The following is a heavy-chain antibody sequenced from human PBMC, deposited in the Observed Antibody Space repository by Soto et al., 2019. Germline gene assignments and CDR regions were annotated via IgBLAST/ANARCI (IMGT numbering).Heavy chain of an antibody. CDR1: GYTFTSYG. CDR2: ISAYNGNT. CDR3: ARDVGRYCSGGSCYFGY. D-gene: IGHD2-15*01. J-gene: IGHJ4*02. V-gene: IGHV1-18*01. Sequence: ASVKVPCKASGYTFTSYGISWVRQAPGQGLEWMGWISAYNGNTNYAQKLQGRVTMTTDTSTSTAYMELRSLRSDDTAVYYCARDVGRYCSGGSCYFGYWGQGTLVTVSS.